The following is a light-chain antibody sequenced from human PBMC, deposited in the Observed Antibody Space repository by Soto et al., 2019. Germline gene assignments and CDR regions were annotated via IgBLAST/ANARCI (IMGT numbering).Light chain of an antibody. CDR1: QGISNY. V-gene: IGKV1-27*01. Sequence: DIQMTQSPSSLSASIGDRVTITCRASQGISNYLAWYQQRPGKVPKLLIYAASTLQSGVPSRFSGSGSGTDFTLTNSCLLPEDVATYYCQNLDSAAFTFGPGTKVDIK. CDR3: QNLDSAAFT. CDR2: AAS. J-gene: IGKJ3*01.